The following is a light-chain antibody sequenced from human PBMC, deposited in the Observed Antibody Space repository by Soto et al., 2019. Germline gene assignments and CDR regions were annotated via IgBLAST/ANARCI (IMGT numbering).Light chain of an antibody. CDR3: TSYASGSSHVV. CDR1: SSDIGGYDY. Sequence: QPVLTQPASVSGSPGQSITLSCTGTSSDIGGYDYVSWYQRHPGKAPKLIIYDVNNRPSGVSNRFSGSKSGNTASLTISGLQAEYEADYYCTSYASGSSHVVFGGGTKLTV. V-gene: IGLV2-14*01. CDR2: DVN. J-gene: IGLJ2*01.